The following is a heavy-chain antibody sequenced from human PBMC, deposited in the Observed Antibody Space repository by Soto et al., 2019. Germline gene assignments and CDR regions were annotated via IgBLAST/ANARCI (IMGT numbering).Heavy chain of an antibody. CDR1: GYTLTELS. V-gene: IGHV1-24*01. J-gene: IGHJ6*02. D-gene: IGHD3-10*01. CDR2: FDREDGET. CDR3: ATELQRHCGMDV. Sequence: QVQLVQYGAEVRKPGASVKVSCKVSGYTLTELSMHWVRQAPGKGLERMGGFDREDGETIHAQKVQGRVTMPEDTSTDTAYMELSSLRTEDRAVYSCATELQRHCGMDVWGQGTTVTVSS.